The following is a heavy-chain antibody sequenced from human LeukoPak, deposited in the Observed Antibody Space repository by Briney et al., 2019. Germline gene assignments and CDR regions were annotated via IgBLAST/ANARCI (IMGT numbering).Heavy chain of an antibody. D-gene: IGHD6-19*01. CDR3: ARLEKGSGWYNDAFDI. V-gene: IGHV5-51*01. CDR1: GYSFTSYW. J-gene: IGHJ3*02. Sequence: GESLKISCKGSGYSFTSYWIGWVRQMPGKGLEWMGIIYPGDSDTRYSPSFQGQVTISADKSISTAYLQWSSLKASDTAMYYCARLEKGSGWYNDAFDIWGQGTMVTVSS. CDR2: IYPGDSDT.